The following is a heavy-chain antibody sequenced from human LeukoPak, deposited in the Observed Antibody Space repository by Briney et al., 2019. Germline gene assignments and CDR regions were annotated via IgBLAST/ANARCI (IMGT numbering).Heavy chain of an antibody. V-gene: IGHV4-38-2*01. D-gene: IGHD6-13*01. J-gene: IGHJ6*03. CDR1: GYSISSGYY. CDR3: ARQGGSSSPYYYYYMDV. CDR2: MYHSGST. Sequence: SETLSLTCAVSGYSISSGYYWGWFRQPPGKWLEWIGCMYHSGSTYYNPSLKSRVTISVDTSKNQFSLKLSSVTAADTAVYYCARQGGSSSPYYYYYMDVWGKGTTVTVSS.